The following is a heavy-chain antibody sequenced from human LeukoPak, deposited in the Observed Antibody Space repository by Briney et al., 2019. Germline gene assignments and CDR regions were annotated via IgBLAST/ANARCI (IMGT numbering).Heavy chain of an antibody. D-gene: IGHD5-18*01. CDR1: GFTFSSYS. J-gene: IGHJ4*02. Sequence: GGSLRLSCAASGFTFSSYSMNWVRQAPGKGLEWVSSISSSSSYIYYADSVKGRFTISRDNAKNSLYLQMNSLRAEDTGVYYCAGTSSGYSYGPLDYWGQGTLVTVSS. V-gene: IGHV3-21*01. CDR3: AGTSSGYSYGPLDY. CDR2: ISSSSSYI.